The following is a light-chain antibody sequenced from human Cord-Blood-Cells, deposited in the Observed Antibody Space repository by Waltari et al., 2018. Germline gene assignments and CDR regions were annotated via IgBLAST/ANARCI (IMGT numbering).Light chain of an antibody. V-gene: IGKV1-39*01. CDR1: QSISSY. J-gene: IGKJ2*02. Sequence: DIQMTQSPSSLSASVGDRVTIPCRASQSISSYLNWYQQKPGKAPKLLIYAASSLQSGVPSRFSGSGSGTYFTLTISSLQPEDFATYYCQQSYSTPRTFGQGTKLEIK. CDR3: QQSYSTPRT. CDR2: AAS.